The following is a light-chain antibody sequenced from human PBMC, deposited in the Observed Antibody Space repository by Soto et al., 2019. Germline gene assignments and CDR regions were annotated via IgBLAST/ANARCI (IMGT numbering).Light chain of an antibody. Sequence: QSALTQPASVSGSPGQSITISCTGTSSDVGGYTYVSWYQQHPGKAPKLMIYDVSNRPSGVSNLFSASKSGNTASLTISGLQAEDEADYYCSSYTSSSTLMFGGGTKLTVL. J-gene: IGLJ3*02. V-gene: IGLV2-14*01. CDR3: SSYTSSSTLM. CDR2: DVS. CDR1: SSDVGGYTY.